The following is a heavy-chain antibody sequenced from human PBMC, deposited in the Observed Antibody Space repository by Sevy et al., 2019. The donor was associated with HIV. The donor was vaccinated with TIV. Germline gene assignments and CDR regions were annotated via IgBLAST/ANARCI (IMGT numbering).Heavy chain of an antibody. CDR1: GGTFSNYA. V-gene: IGHV1-69*13. CDR2: FIPMFDTA. Sequence: SVKVSCKASGGTFSNYAISWVRQAPGQGLEWMGGFIPMFDTANYAQKFQGKVTLTADGSTITAYMELSSLRSDDTAVYYCAGSYFDSSGYSPLYYYGMDVWGQGTTVTVSS. J-gene: IGHJ6*02. D-gene: IGHD3-22*01. CDR3: AGSYFDSSGYSPLYYYGMDV.